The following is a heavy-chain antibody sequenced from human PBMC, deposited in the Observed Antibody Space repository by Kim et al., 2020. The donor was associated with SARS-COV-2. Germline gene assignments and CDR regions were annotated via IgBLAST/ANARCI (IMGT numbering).Heavy chain of an antibody. J-gene: IGHJ4*02. V-gene: IGHV3-7*01. CDR1: GFSFGRHW. CDR2: INQDGSEK. Sequence: GGSLRLSCAASGFSFGRHWMNWVRQAPGKGLEWVANINQDGSEKYSVDSVKGRFTISRDSTKNSLYLQMNSLRAEDTALYYCARSSAGSWFFDYWGQGTLVTVSS. CDR3: ARSSAGSWFFDY. D-gene: IGHD6-13*01.